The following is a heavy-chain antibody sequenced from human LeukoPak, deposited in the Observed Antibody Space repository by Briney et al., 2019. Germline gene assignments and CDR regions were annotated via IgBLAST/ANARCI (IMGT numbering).Heavy chain of an antibody. CDR3: ARVLRYFDWLLPPPGMDV. J-gene: IGHJ6*02. D-gene: IGHD3-9*01. Sequence: SGGSLRLSCAASGFTVSSNYMSWVRQAPGKGLEWVSVIYSGGSTYYADSVKGRFTISRDNSKNSLYLQMNSLRAEDTAVYYCARVLRYFDWLLPPPGMDVWGQGTTVTVSS. V-gene: IGHV3-66*01. CDR2: IYSGGST. CDR1: GFTVSSNY.